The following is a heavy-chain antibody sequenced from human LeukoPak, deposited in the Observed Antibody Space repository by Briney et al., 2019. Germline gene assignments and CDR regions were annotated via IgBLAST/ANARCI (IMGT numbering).Heavy chain of an antibody. D-gene: IGHD2-2*01. J-gene: IGHJ1*01. CDR1: GFTFSIYW. Sequence: GGSLRLSCEASGFTFSIYWMSWVRQAPGKGPECVANIKPDGSDKYYVDSMKGRFTISRDNAKNSLYLQMDNLRAEDTAVYYCAREGFPPGVLHWGQGTLVTVSS. CDR2: IKPDGSDK. V-gene: IGHV3-7*01. CDR3: AREGFPPGVLH.